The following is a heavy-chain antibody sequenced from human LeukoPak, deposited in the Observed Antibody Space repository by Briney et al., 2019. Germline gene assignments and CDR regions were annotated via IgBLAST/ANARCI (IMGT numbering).Heavy chain of an antibody. CDR3: ARDARDHRFTMGSVAIDY. D-gene: IGHD3-10*01. V-gene: IGHV3-21*01. CDR1: GFTFSSYS. Sequence: PGGSLRLSCAASGFTFSSYSMNWVRQAPGKGLEWVSSISSSSSYIYYADSVKGRFTISRDNAKNSLYLQMNSLRAEDTAVYYCARDARDHRFTMGSVAIDYWGQGTLVTVSP. J-gene: IGHJ4*02. CDR2: ISSSSSYI.